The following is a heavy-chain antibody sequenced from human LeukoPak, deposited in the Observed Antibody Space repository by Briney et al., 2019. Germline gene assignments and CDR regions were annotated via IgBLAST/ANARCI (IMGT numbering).Heavy chain of an antibody. CDR2: FDPEDGET. CDR1: GYTLTELS. CDR3: ATVLGGSYFPAFDY. J-gene: IGHJ4*02. V-gene: IGHV1-24*01. D-gene: IGHD1-26*01. Sequence: GASVKVSCKASGYTLTELSMHWVRQAPGKGLEWMGGFDPEDGETIYAQKFQGRVTMTEDTSTDTAYMELSSLRSEDTAVYYCATVLGGSYFPAFDYWGQGTLVTVSS.